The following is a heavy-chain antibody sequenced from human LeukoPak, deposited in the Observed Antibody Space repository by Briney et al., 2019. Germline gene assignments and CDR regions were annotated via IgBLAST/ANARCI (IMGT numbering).Heavy chain of an antibody. CDR2: ISYDGSNK. J-gene: IGHJ4*02. CDR3: ARDKIAAAGLKLPDY. Sequence: GGSLRLSCAASGFTFSSYSMNWVRQAPGKGLEWVAVISYDGSNKYYADSVKGRFTISRDNSKNTLYLQMNSLRAEDTAVYYCARDKIAAAGLKLPDYWGQGTLVTVSS. D-gene: IGHD6-13*01. V-gene: IGHV3-30*03. CDR1: GFTFSSYS.